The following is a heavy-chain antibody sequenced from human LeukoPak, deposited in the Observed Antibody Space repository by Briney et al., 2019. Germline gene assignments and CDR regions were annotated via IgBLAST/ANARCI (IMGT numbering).Heavy chain of an antibody. D-gene: IGHD6-13*01. Sequence: GGSLRLSCAASGFTFSSYWMAWVRQAPGNGLEWVTNIKRDESEKYYADSVKGRFTTSRDNAKNSLYLQMNSLRAEDTAVYYCARRGPYSSSWLVDYWGQGTLVTVSS. CDR3: ARRGPYSSSWLVDY. J-gene: IGHJ4*02. V-gene: IGHV3-7*01. CDR2: IKRDESEK. CDR1: GFTFSSYW.